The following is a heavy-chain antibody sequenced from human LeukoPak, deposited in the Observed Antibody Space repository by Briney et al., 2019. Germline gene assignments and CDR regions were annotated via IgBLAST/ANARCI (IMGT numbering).Heavy chain of an antibody. CDR3: ARYPYSYGIGFDY. V-gene: IGHV4-39*01. D-gene: IGHD5-18*01. CDR1: GGSFSSSSYY. CDR2: MYYSGST. J-gene: IGHJ4*02. Sequence: KPSETLSLTCTVSGGSFSSSSYYWGWIRQPPGKGLEWIGSMYYSGSTYYNASLRSRVTISVDTSKNQFSLKLSSVTAADTAVYYCARYPYSYGIGFDYWGQGTLVTVSS.